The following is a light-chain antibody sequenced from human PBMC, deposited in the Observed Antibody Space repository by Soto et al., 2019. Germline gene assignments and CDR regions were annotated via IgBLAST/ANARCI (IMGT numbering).Light chain of an antibody. V-gene: IGKV3-15*01. Sequence: EIVMTQSPATLSVSPWERATLSYRSSQSVSNNLAWYQQKPGQAPRLLLYGASTRATGIPARFSGSGSGTEFTLTISSLQSEDFAVYYCQQYGRTFGQGTKVDIK. CDR2: GAS. CDR3: QQYGRT. CDR1: QSVSNN. J-gene: IGKJ1*01.